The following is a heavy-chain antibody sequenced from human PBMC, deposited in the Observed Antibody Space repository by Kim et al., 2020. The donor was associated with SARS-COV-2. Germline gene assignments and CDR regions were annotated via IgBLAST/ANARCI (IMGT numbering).Heavy chain of an antibody. J-gene: IGHJ4*02. V-gene: IGHV4-59*08. CDR1: GGSISSYY. Sequence: SETLSLTCTVSGGSISSYYWSWIRQPPGKGLEWIGYIYYSGSTNYNPSLKSRVTISVDTSKNQFSLKLSSVTAADTAVYYCARYSGWMSGFDYWGQGTLVTVTS. D-gene: IGHD6-19*01. CDR3: ARYSGWMSGFDY. CDR2: IYYSGST.